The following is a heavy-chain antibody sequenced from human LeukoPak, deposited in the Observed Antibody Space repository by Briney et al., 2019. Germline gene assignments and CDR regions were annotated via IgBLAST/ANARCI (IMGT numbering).Heavy chain of an antibody. CDR2: INPNSGGT. D-gene: IGHD2-15*01. CDR1: GYTFTGYY. CDR3: ARVGARYCSGGSCYSSWFDP. V-gene: IGHV1-2*02. Sequence: GASVKVSCKASGYTFTGYYMHWVRQAPGQGLEWMGWINPNSGGTNYAQKFQGRVTMTRDTSISTAYMELSRLRSDDTAVYYCARVGARYCSGGSCYSSWFDPWGQGTLVTVSS. J-gene: IGHJ5*02.